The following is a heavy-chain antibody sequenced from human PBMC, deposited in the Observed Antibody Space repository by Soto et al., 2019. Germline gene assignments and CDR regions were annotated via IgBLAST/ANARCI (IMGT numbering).Heavy chain of an antibody. CDR1: GFTFSSYS. J-gene: IGHJ6*02. CDR3: ARGRPQWELLFLSRHYGMTS. D-gene: IGHD1-26*01. V-gene: IGHV3-48*02. CDR2: ISSSSSTI. Sequence: EVQLVESGGGLVQPGGSLRLSCAASGFTFSSYSMNWVRQAPGKGLEWVSYISSSSSTIYYTDSVKGRFTISRDNAKNSLYLQMNSLRDEDTAVYYCARGRPQWELLFLSRHYGMTSGAKGPRSPSP.